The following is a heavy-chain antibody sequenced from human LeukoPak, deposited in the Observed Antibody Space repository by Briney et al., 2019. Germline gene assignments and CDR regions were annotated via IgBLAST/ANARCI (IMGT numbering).Heavy chain of an antibody. V-gene: IGHV4-39*07. CDR1: GGSISSSSYY. J-gene: IGHJ4*02. D-gene: IGHD4-11*01. CDR3: ARGGTYRGGADY. Sequence: SETLSLTCTVSGGSISSSSYYWAWIRQPPGKGLEWIGSIYYSGNTYYKSSLKSRVTIAVDTSKNQFSLKLNSVTAADTAVYYCARGGTYRGGADYWGQGTLVTVSS. CDR2: IYYSGNT.